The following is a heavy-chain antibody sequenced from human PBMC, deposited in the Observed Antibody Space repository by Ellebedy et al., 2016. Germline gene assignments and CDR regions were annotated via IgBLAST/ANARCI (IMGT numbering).Heavy chain of an antibody. J-gene: IGHJ4*02. Sequence: GESLKISCAASGFTFRSYWMSWVRQAPGKGLEWMANIKEDGSLEYYVDSVKGRFTISRDNSKNTVFLQMNSLRAEDTAVYYCARGGGGQNFDYWGQGTLVTVSS. CDR2: IKEDGSLE. V-gene: IGHV3-7*03. CDR1: GFTFRSYW. CDR3: ARGGGGQNFDY. D-gene: IGHD3-16*01.